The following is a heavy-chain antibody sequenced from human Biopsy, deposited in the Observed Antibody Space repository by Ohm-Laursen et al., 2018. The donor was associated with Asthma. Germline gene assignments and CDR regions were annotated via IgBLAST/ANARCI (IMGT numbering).Heavy chain of an antibody. CDR2: IYYSGSA. Sequence: TLSLTWTVSGGSISSGGYYWSRIRQHPGKGLEWIGFIYYSGSAYYNPSLKSRVSISIDTSKNQFSLKLSSVTAADTAVYYCARAQDYYDSRGYYRSFDYWGQGTLVTVSS. CDR1: GGSISSGGYY. V-gene: IGHV4-31*02. J-gene: IGHJ4*02. CDR3: ARAQDYYDSRGYYRSFDY. D-gene: IGHD3-22*01.